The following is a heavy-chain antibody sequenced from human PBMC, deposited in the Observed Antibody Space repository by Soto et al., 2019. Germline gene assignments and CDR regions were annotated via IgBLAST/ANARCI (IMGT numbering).Heavy chain of an antibody. J-gene: IGHJ4*02. V-gene: IGHV1-69*13. CDR3: ARWVASGSFATFDL. CDR1: GGTFSSYA. D-gene: IGHD1-26*01. CDR2: IIPIFGTA. Sequence: SVKVSCKASGGTFSSYAISWVRQAPGQGLEWMGGIIPIFGTANYAQKFQDRVTITADQFTSTAYLELSSLRSDDTAVYYCARWVASGSFATFDLWGKGTLVTVSS.